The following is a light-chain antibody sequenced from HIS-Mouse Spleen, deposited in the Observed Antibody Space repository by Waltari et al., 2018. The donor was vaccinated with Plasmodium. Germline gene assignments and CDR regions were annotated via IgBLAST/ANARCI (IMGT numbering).Light chain of an antibody. CDR3: QAWDSSTWV. V-gene: IGLV3-1*01. CDR2: QDS. J-gene: IGLJ3*02. Sequence: SYELTQPPSVSVSPGQTASITCSGDKLGDKSACWYQQKPAQSPVLVIYQDSKRPSGIPERFSGSNSGNTATLTISGTQAMDEADYYCQAWDSSTWVFGGGTKLTVL. CDR1: KLGDKS.